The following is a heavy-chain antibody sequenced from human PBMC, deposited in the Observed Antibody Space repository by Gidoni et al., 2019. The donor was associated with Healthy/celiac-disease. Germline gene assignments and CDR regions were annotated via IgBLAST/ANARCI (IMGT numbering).Heavy chain of an antibody. CDR1: GGSISSSSYY. Sequence: QLQLQESGPGLVKPSETLSLTCTVSGGSISSSSYYWGWIRQPPGKGLEWIGSIYYSGSTYYNPSLKSRVTISVDTSKNQFSLKLSSVTAADTAVYYCARLVLDTAMVTGADYWGQGTLVTVSS. CDR2: IYYSGST. V-gene: IGHV4-39*01. CDR3: ARLVLDTAMVTGADY. J-gene: IGHJ4*02. D-gene: IGHD5-18*01.